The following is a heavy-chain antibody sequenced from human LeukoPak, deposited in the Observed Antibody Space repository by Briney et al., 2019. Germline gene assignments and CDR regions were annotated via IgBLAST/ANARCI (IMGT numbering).Heavy chain of an antibody. CDR2: ISSSSSYI. CDR3: ARDGTYYDILAGYHVDLCYF. D-gene: IGHD3-9*01. J-gene: IGHJ4*02. CDR1: GFTFSSYS. Sequence: GGSLRLSCAASGFTFSSYSMNWVRQAPGKGLEWVSSISSSSSYIYYADSVKGRFTISRDNAKNTLYLQMHSLRAEDTAVYYCARDGTYYDILAGYHVDLCYFWGQGTRVIVSS. V-gene: IGHV3-21*01.